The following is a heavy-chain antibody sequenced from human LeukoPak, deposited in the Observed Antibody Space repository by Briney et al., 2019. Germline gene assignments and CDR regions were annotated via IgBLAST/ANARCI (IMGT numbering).Heavy chain of an antibody. CDR2: IDQYGGQQ. D-gene: IGHD3-10*01. V-gene: IGHV3-7*01. Sequence: PGGSLRLSCAASGFTFSVYWMTWVPQAPGKGLEWVATIDQYGGQQYYVDSVKGRFTISRDNAKNTLYLQMNSLRAEDTAVYYCARDQIGFTYYYGSGSYSSYGMDVWGQGTTVTVSS. CDR1: GFTFSVYW. CDR3: ARDQIGFTYYYGSGSYSSYGMDV. J-gene: IGHJ6*02.